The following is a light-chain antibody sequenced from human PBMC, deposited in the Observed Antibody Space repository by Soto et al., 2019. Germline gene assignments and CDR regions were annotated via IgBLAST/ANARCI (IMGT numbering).Light chain of an antibody. CDR3: QSYDSSLSGYV. J-gene: IGLJ1*01. CDR1: SSNLGAGYE. V-gene: IGLV1-40*01. Sequence: QSVLTQPPSVSEAPGQRVTISCTGSSSNLGAGYEAHWYQQVPGTDPKLLIYENNNRPSGVPDRFSGSKSGTSASLAITGLQDEDEAEYYCQSYDSSLSGYVFGTGTKVTVL. CDR2: ENN.